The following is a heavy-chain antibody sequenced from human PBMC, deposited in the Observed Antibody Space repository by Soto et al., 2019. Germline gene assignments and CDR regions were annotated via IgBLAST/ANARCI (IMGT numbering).Heavy chain of an antibody. D-gene: IGHD3-16*02. Sequence: GGSLRLSCAASGFTFSSYAMSWVRQAPGKGLEWVSAISGSGGSTYYADSVKGRFTISRDNSKNTLYLQMNSLRAEDTAVHYCAKDRVITFGGVIPKLFDYWGQGTLVNVS. V-gene: IGHV3-23*01. CDR1: GFTFSSYA. J-gene: IGHJ4*02. CDR2: ISGSGGST. CDR3: AKDRVITFGGVIPKLFDY.